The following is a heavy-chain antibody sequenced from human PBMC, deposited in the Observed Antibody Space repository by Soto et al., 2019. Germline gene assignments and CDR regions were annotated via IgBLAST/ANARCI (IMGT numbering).Heavy chain of an antibody. Sequence: GGSLRLSCAASGFPFSSYEMNWVRQDPGKGLEWVSYISSSGSTIYYADSVKGRFTISRDNAKNSLYLQMNSLRAEDTAVYYCARACSGGSCYSDYYYYGMDVWGQGTTVTVSS. D-gene: IGHD2-15*01. CDR1: GFPFSSYE. CDR2: ISSSGSTI. CDR3: ARACSGGSCYSDYYYYGMDV. V-gene: IGHV3-48*03. J-gene: IGHJ6*02.